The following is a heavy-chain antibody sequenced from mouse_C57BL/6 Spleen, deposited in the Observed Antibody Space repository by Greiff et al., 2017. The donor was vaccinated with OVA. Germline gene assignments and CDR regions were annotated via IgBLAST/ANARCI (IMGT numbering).Heavy chain of an antibody. D-gene: IGHD4-1*01. V-gene: IGHV14-3*01. Sequence: VQLQQSVAELVRPGASVKLSCTASGFNIKNTYMNWVKQRPEQGLEWIGRIDPGNGDTKYAPKFQGKATITADTSSDTAYLQLSSRTSEDAAIVYCARPWGEDGFAYWGQGTLVTVSA. CDR1: GFNIKNTY. CDR2: IDPGNGDT. CDR3: ARPWGEDGFAY. J-gene: IGHJ3*01.